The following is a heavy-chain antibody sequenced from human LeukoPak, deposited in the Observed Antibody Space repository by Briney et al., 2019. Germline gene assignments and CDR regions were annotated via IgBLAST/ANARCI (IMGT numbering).Heavy chain of an antibody. CDR3: TTDWIVIHYDSSGYWTDY. CDR2: ISSSSSYI. V-gene: IGHV3-21*01. CDR1: GFTFSSYS. J-gene: IGHJ4*02. Sequence: PGGSLRLSCAASGFTFSSYSMNWVRQAPGKGLEWVSSISSSSSYIYYADSVKGRFTISRDNAKNSLYLQMNSLRAEDTAVYYCTTDWIVIHYDSSGYWTDYWGQGTLVTVSS. D-gene: IGHD3-22*01.